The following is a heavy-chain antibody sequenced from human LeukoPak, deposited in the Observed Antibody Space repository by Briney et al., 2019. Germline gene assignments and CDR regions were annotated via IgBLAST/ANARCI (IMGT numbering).Heavy chain of an antibody. Sequence: SETLSLTCTVSGDSLINFYWSWIRQPPGKGLEWIGYINYSGTTNYNPSLKSRVTMSVDTSKNQFSLKLRSVTAADTAVYYCARLKFDVLTGYYEALDYWGQGTLVTVCS. D-gene: IGHD3-9*01. CDR1: GDSLINFY. V-gene: IGHV4-59*08. CDR3: ARLKFDVLTGYYEALDY. CDR2: INYSGTT. J-gene: IGHJ4*02.